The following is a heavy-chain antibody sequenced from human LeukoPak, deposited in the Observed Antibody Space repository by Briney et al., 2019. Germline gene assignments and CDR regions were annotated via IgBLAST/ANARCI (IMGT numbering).Heavy chain of an antibody. D-gene: IGHD3-16*01. CDR3: ARGRQVWAHTNWFDP. CDR2: INPNSGNT. CDR1: GYTFTGYY. J-gene: IGHJ5*02. V-gene: IGHV1-8*02. Sequence: ASVNVSCKASGYTFTGYYMHWVRQAPGQGLEWMGRINPNSGNTGYAQKFQGRVTMTRNTSISTAYMELSSLRSEDTAVYYCARGRQVWAHTNWFDPWGQGTLVTVSS.